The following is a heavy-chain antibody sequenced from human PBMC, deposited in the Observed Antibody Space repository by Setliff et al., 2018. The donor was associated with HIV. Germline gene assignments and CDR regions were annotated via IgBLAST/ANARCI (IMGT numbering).Heavy chain of an antibody. CDR3: ASPGYCSSTSCYGRGGLYYFDY. D-gene: IGHD2-2*03. J-gene: IGHJ4*02. CDR2: IYYSGST. V-gene: IGHV4-59*05. Sequence: SETLSLTCTVSGGSISNYYWSWIRQPPGKGLEWIGSIYYSGSTYYNPSLKSRVTISVDTSKNQFSLKLSSVTAADTAVYYCASPGYCSSTSCYGRGGLYYFDYWGQGTLVTVSS. CDR1: GGSISNYY.